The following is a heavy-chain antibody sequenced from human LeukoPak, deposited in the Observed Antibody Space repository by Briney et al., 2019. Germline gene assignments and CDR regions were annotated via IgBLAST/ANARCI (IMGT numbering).Heavy chain of an antibody. D-gene: IGHD6-19*01. CDR1: GFTFSNYA. CDR2: ISASGGST. V-gene: IGHV3-23*01. Sequence: GGSLRLSCVASGFTFSNYAMSWVRQPPGKGQQWVSGISASGGSTYYADSVKCRFSMSRDNSKNTLFLQMNTLRAEDTAIYYCAKVSDSSGWYYDYWGQGTQVTVSS. J-gene: IGHJ4*02. CDR3: AKVSDSSGWYYDY.